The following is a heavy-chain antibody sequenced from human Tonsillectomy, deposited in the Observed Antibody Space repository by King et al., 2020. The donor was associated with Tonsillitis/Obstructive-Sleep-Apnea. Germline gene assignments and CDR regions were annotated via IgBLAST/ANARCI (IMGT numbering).Heavy chain of an antibody. J-gene: IGHJ4*02. CDR1: GGTFSSYG. D-gene: IGHD3-22*01. V-gene: IGHV1-69*09. CDR2: IIPILGIA. CDR3: ARISWGYSSGSYFNFDY. Sequence: QLVQSGAEVKKPGSSVKVSCKASGGTFSSYGISWVRQAPGQGLEWMGRIIPILGIANYAEKFQGRVTITADKSTSTAYMERSSLRSEDTAVYFCARISWGYSSGSYFNFDYWGQGTLVTVSS.